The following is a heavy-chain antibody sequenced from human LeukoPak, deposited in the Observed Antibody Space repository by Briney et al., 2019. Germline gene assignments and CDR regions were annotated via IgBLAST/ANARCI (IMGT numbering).Heavy chain of an antibody. Sequence: ASARVSCKASGDSFSSYSMHWGRQAPGQGPEWMGLIHPSGGTTTYAQRFQGRVSMTRDMSTSTVYMELSSLRSEDTAVYYCARDGGYTYVLIYGGQGTLVTVSA. CDR1: GDSFSSYS. J-gene: IGHJ4*02. D-gene: IGHD5-18*01. V-gene: IGHV1-46*01. CDR2: IHPSGGTT. CDR3: ARDGGYTYVLIY.